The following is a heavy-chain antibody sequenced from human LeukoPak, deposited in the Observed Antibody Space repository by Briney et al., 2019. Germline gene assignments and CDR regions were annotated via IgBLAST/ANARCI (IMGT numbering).Heavy chain of an antibody. CDR1: GGSISGYF. V-gene: IGHV4-4*09. CDR2: MYISGST. Sequence: KPSETLSLTCSVSGGSISGYFWSWIRQPPGKELEWIGHMYISGSTNYNPSLKSRVTMSLDTSKSQFSLRLTSVTAADTAMYYCARRFTVTGFDPWGQGTLVIVSS. D-gene: IGHD4-11*01. J-gene: IGHJ5*02. CDR3: ARRFTVTGFDP.